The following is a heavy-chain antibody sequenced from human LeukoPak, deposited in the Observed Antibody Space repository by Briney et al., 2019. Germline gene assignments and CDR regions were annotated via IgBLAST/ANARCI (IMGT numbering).Heavy chain of an antibody. CDR2: IVAGGVNT. D-gene: IGHD2/OR15-2a*01. CDR3: AKDSPLSQGRHPYYFDY. V-gene: IGHV3-23*01. J-gene: IGHJ4*02. CDR1: GFTFSNYA. Sequence: PGGSLRLSCAASGFTFSNYAMSWVRQAPGKGLEWISAIVAGGVNTYYADSVKGRFTISRDNSRNTVDLQLNFLRDGDTALYYCAKDSPLSQGRHPYYFDYWGLGTLVTVSS.